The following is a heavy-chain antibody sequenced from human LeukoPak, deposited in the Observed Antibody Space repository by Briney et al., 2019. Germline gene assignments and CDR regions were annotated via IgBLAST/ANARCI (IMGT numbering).Heavy chain of an antibody. J-gene: IGHJ4*02. Sequence: PGRSLRLSCAASGFTFSSYTMHWVRQAPGKGLEWVARLHADGNEKYFVHSVKGRFTVSRDNAKNSLYLQMDSLRVEDTAVYYCARGGYSFDYLGQGTLVTVSS. D-gene: IGHD5-12*01. CDR1: GFTFSSYT. V-gene: IGHV3-7*01. CDR3: ARGGYSFDY. CDR2: LHADGNEK.